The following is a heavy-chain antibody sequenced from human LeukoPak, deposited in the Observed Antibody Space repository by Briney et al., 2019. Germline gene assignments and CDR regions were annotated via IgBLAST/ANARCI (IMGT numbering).Heavy chain of an antibody. V-gene: IGHV3-23*01. CDR1: GFTFSSYA. D-gene: IGHD3-22*01. CDR3: AVLEGDYYDSSGYYNY. Sequence: GGSLRLSCAASGFTFSSYAMSWVRQAPGKGLEWVSAISGSGGSTYYADSVKGRFTISRDNSKNTLYLQMNSLRAEDTAVYYCAVLEGDYYDSSGYYNYWGQGTLVTASS. J-gene: IGHJ4*02. CDR2: ISGSGGST.